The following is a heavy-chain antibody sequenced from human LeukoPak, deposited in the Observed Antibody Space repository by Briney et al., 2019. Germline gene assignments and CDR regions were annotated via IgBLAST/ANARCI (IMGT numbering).Heavy chain of an antibody. CDR1: GYSISSGYY. V-gene: IGHV4-38-2*02. Sequence: PSETLSLTCTVSGYSISSGYYWGWIRQPPGKGLEWIGSIYHSGSTYYNPSLKSRVTISVDTSKNQFSLKLSSVTAADTAVYYCARSWGRPGDTSPFDYWGQGTLISVSS. J-gene: IGHJ4*02. D-gene: IGHD2-21*02. CDR2: IYHSGST. CDR3: ARSWGRPGDTSPFDY.